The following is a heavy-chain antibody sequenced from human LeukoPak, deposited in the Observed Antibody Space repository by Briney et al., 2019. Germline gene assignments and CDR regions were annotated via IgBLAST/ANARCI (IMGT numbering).Heavy chain of an antibody. CDR3: ARDGGIAAAGTVFWFDP. Sequence: GASVKVSCKASGYTFTEYAMHWVRLAPGHGLEWMGWINADSGNTESSQRFQGRLSITWDTSATTAYMELSSLTSEDTAVYYCARDGGIAAAGTVFWFDPWGQGTLVTVSS. CDR1: GYTFTEYA. J-gene: IGHJ5*02. D-gene: IGHD6-13*01. CDR2: INADSGNT. V-gene: IGHV1-3*01.